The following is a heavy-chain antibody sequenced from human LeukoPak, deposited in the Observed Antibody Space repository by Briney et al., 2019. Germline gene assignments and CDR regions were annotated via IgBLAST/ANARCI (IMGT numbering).Heavy chain of an antibody. V-gene: IGHV3-74*01. CDR1: GFTFSSYW. J-gene: IGHJ5*02. CDR3: ARVHQLLSSGGWFDP. D-gene: IGHD2-2*01. Sequence: GGSLRLSCVASGFTFSSYWMHWVRQDPRKGLVWVSRINGDGRNINYADSVRGRFTISRDNAKNSLYLQMNSLRAEDTALYHCARVHQLLSSGGWFDPWGQGTLVTVSS. CDR2: INGDGRNI.